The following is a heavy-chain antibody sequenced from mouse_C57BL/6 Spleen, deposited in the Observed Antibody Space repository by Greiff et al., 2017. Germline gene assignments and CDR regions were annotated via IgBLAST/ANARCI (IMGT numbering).Heavy chain of an antibody. D-gene: IGHD2-1*01. J-gene: IGHJ3*01. Sequence: QVQLQQPGTELVKPGASVKLSCKASGYTFTSYWMNWVKQRPGQGLAWIGNINPSNCGTNYNEKLKSKATLTVDKSSSTAYMQLRSLTSEDSAVYYCARGGNYPAWFAYWGQVTLVTVSA. V-gene: IGHV1-53*01. CDR2: INPSNCGT. CDR3: ARGGNYPAWFAY. CDR1: GYTFTSYW.